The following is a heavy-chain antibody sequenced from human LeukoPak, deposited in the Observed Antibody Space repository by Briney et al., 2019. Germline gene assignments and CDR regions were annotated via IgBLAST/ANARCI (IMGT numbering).Heavy chain of an antibody. CDR3: ARGRLGDGYNFGY. D-gene: IGHD5-24*01. CDR1: GFTFSSYS. J-gene: IGHJ4*02. CDR2: ISCSSCRI. V-gene: IGHV3-48*01. Sequence: GGSLRLSCAASGFTFSSYSMNWVRQAPGKGLEWVSYISCSSCRIDYADSVKGRFTISRDNAKNSLYLQMNSLRADDTAVYYCARGRLGDGYNFGYWGQGTLVTVSS.